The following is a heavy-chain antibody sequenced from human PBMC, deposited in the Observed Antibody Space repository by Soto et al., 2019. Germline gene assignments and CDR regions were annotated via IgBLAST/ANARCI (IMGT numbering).Heavy chain of an antibody. D-gene: IGHD5-12*01. CDR2: IYYSGST. CDR3: ARHGGYSGYGQADYFDY. J-gene: IGHJ4*02. CDR1: GGSISSSSYY. V-gene: IGHV4-39*01. Sequence: SETLSLTCTVSGGSISSSSYYWGWIRQPPGKGLEWIGSIYYSGSTYYNPSLKSRVTISVDTSKNQFSLKLSSVTAADTAVYYCARHGGYSGYGQADYFDYWGQGTLVTSPQ.